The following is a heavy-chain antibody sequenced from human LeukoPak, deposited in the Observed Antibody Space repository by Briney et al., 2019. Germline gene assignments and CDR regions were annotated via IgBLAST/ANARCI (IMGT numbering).Heavy chain of an antibody. V-gene: IGHV1-24*01. Sequence: ASVKVSCKVSGYTLTELSMHWVRQAPGKGLEWMGRFDPEDGETIYAQKFQGRVTMTADTSTDTVYMELSSLRSEDTAVYYCATEGRMVRGVYTDYWGQGTLVTVSS. D-gene: IGHD3-10*01. CDR3: ATEGRMVRGVYTDY. CDR2: FDPEDGET. J-gene: IGHJ4*02. CDR1: GYTLTELS.